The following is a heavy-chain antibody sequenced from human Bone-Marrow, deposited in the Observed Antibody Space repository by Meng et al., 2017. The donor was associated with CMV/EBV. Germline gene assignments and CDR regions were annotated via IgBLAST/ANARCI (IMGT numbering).Heavy chain of an antibody. CDR2: ISSSSSYI. CDR3: ASERQLTDV. D-gene: IGHD6-6*01. J-gene: IGHJ6*02. V-gene: IGHV3-21*01. CDR1: GFTFSSYS. Sequence: GESLKISCAASGFTFSSYSMNWVRQAPGKGLEWVSSISSSSSYIYYADSVKGRFTISRDNAKNSLYLQMNSLRAEDTAVYYCASERQLTDVWGQGTTVTVSS.